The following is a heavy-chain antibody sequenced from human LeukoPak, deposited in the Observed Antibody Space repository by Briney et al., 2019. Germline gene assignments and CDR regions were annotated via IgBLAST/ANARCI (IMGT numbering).Heavy chain of an antibody. CDR2: IYPGDSDT. J-gene: IGHJ3*01. CDR3: MTTVTKSHAYDV. D-gene: IGHD4-17*01. Sequence: EEFLKISCKGSGYSFTSYWIGWVRQMPGKGLEWMGIIYPGDSDTRYSPSFQGQVTISADKSISTAYLQWSTLKASDTAMYYCMTTVTKSHAYDVWGQGTMVTVSS. CDR1: GYSFTSYW. V-gene: IGHV5-51*01.